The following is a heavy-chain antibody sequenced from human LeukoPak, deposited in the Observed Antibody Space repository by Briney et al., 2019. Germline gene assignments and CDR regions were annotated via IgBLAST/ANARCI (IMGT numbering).Heavy chain of an antibody. D-gene: IGHD2-2*01. CDR1: GFTFSSYS. CDR2: ISSSSSYI. V-gene: IGHV3-21*01. J-gene: IGHJ5*02. Sequence: GGSLRLSCAASGFTFSSYSMNWVHQAPGKGLEWVSSISSSSSYIYYADSVKGRFTISRDNAKNSLYLQMNSLRAEDTAVYYCAREGPAANNWFDPWGQGTLVTVSS. CDR3: AREGPAANNWFDP.